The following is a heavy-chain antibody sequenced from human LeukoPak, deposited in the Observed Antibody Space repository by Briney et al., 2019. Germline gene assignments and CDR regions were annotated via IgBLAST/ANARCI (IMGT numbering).Heavy chain of an antibody. D-gene: IGHD3-22*01. CDR1: GFTFSSYS. J-gene: IGHJ5*02. V-gene: IGHV3-48*04. CDR3: ARVPPGDYDSSGSWFDP. Sequence: GGSLRLSCAASGFTFSSYSMNWVRQAPGKGLEWVSYISSSSSTIYYADSVKGRFTISRDNAKNSLYLQMNSLRAEDTAVYYCARVPPGDYDSSGSWFDPWGQGTLVTVSS. CDR2: ISSSSSTI.